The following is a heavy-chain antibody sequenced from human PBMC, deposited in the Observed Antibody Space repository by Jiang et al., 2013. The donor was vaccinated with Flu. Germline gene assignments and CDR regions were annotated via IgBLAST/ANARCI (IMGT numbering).Heavy chain of an antibody. Sequence: GAEVKKPGESLRISCQGSEYSFADYWMSWVRQMPGKGLEWMGNIDPIDSHTTYSPSFQGHVTISVDKSISTAYLQWSSLKASDTAMYYCARHNYDSSGLGRGVIDYWGQGTLVTVSS. CDR3: ARHNYDSSGLGRGVIDY. CDR1: EYSFADYW. CDR2: IDPIDSHT. V-gene: IGHV5-10-1*01. D-gene: IGHD3-22*01. J-gene: IGHJ4*02.